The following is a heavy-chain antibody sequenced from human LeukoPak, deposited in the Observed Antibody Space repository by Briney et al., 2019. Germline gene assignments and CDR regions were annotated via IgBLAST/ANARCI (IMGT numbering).Heavy chain of an antibody. CDR1: GFSFRRYS. CDR3: ARDQGTYTDYDVDY. D-gene: IGHD4-17*01. CDR2: ISYSSSFI. V-gene: IGHV3-21*01. Sequence: PGRSLRLSCVAAGFSFRRYSMNWVRQAPGKGLEWVAHISYSSSFIFYADSVRGRFIITRDNAENSLYLQMNSLRAEDTGVYYCARDQGTYTDYDVDYWGQGTLVTVSS. J-gene: IGHJ4*02.